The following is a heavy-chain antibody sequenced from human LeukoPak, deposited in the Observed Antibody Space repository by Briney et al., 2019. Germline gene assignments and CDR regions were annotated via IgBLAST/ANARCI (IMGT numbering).Heavy chain of an antibody. CDR3: ATDRITMVRGVSDAFDI. Sequence: ASVKVSCKVSGYTLTELSMHWVRQAPGKGLERRGGFDPEDGETIYAQKFQGRVTMTEDTSPDTAYMELSSLRSEDTAVYYCATDRITMVRGVSDAFDIWGQGTMVTVSS. CDR2: FDPEDGET. V-gene: IGHV1-24*01. J-gene: IGHJ3*02. D-gene: IGHD3-10*01. CDR1: GYTLTELS.